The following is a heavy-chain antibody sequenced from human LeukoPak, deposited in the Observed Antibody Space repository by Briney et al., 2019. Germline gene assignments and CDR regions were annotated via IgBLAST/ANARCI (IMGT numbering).Heavy chain of an antibody. D-gene: IGHD5-24*01. CDR3: ARDTDGYNPRTFDY. CDR1: GFTFSSYG. V-gene: IGHV3-30*02. Sequence: GGSLRLSCAASGFTFSSYGMHWVRQAPGKGLEWVAFIRYDGSNKYYADSVKGRFTISRDNSKNTLYLQMNSLRAEDTAVYYCARDTDGYNPRTFDYWGQGTLVTVSS. J-gene: IGHJ4*02. CDR2: IRYDGSNK.